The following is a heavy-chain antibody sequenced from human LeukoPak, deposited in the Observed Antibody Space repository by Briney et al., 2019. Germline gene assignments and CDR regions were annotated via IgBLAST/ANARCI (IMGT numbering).Heavy chain of an antibody. J-gene: IGHJ3*02. V-gene: IGHV3-21*01. CDR3: ARESSSWYYAFDI. CDR1: GFTFSSYS. D-gene: IGHD6-13*01. Sequence: GGSLRLSCAASGFTFSSYSMNWVRQAPGKGLEWVSSISSSSSYIYYADSVKGRFTISRDNAKNSLYLQMNSLRAEDTAVYYCARESSSWYYAFDIWGQGTMVTVSS. CDR2: ISSSSSYI.